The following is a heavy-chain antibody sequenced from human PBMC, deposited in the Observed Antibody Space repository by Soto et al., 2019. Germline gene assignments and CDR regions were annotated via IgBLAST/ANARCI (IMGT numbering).Heavy chain of an antibody. CDR3: TAAPHLGLVEGAFDI. D-gene: IGHD2-15*01. CDR2: IKSKTDGGTT. CDR1: GFTFSNAW. Sequence: PGGSLRLSCAASGFTFSNAWMNWVRQAPGKGLEWVGRIKSKTDGGTTDHAAPVKGRFTISRDDSKNTLYLQMNRLKTEDTAVYDCTAAPHLGLVEGAFDIWGQGTMVTVSS. V-gene: IGHV3-15*07. J-gene: IGHJ3*02.